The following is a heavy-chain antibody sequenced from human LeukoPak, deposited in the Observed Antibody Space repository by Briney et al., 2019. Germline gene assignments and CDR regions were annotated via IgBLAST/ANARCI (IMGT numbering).Heavy chain of an antibody. V-gene: IGHV3-23*01. J-gene: IGHJ4*02. CDR2: TSGSGGTT. CDR3: AKRTVNPGSTPYYFDS. D-gene: IGHD3-10*01. CDR1: GFTFSTYA. Sequence: GGSLRLSCVASGFTFSTYAMNWVRQAPGKGLEWVSTTSGSGGTTYYADSVKGRFTISRDNSKNTLYLQMNSLRAEDTAVYYCAKRTVNPGSTPYYFDSWGQGTLVTVSS.